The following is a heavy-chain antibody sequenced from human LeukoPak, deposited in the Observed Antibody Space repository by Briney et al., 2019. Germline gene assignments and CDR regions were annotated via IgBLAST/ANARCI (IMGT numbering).Heavy chain of an antibody. Sequence: PGGSLRLSCAASGFTFDDYAMHWVRQAPGKGLEWVSGISWNSGSIGYADSVKGRFTISRDNAKNSLYLQMNSLRAEDTALYYCARAVSTFGESNFDYWGQGTLVTVSS. CDR3: ARAVSTFGESNFDY. CDR2: ISWNSGSI. V-gene: IGHV3-9*01. D-gene: IGHD3-10*01. J-gene: IGHJ4*02. CDR1: GFTFDDYA.